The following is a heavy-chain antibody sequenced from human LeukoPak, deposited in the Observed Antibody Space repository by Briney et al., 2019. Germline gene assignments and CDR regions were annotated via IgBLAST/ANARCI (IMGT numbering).Heavy chain of an antibody. CDR3: ARDCSSTTCYLDY. CDR2: ISAYNGNT. V-gene: IGHV1-18*04. D-gene: IGHD2-2*01. Sequence: GASVKVSCKASGYIFTTHYVHWVRQAPGQGLEWMGWISAYNGNTNYAQKLQGRVTMTTDTSTSTAYMELRSLRSDDTAVYYCARDCSSTTCYLDYWGQGTLVTVSS. J-gene: IGHJ4*02. CDR1: GYIFTTHY.